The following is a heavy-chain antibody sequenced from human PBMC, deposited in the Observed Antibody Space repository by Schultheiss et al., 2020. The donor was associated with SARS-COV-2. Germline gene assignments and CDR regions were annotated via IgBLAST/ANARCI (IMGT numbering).Heavy chain of an antibody. Sequence: GGSLRLSCAASGFTVSSNYMSWVRQAPGKGLEWVSAISGSGGSTYYADSVKGRFTISRDNSKNTLYLQMNSLRAEDTAVYYCAKFYDSSGYYYVDYWGQGTLVTVSS. D-gene: IGHD3-22*01. V-gene: IGHV3-23*01. J-gene: IGHJ4*02. CDR2: ISGSGGST. CDR3: AKFYDSSGYYYVDY. CDR1: GFTVSSNY.